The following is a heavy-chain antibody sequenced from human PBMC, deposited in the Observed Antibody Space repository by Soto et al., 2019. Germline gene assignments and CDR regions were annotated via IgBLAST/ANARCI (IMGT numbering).Heavy chain of an antibody. CDR1: FGSISSGDYY. CDR2: IYYSGST. CDR3: ARVEYSNADIPFDY. Sequence: QVQLQESCPGLVKPSQTLSLTCTVSFGSISSGDYYWSWFRQPPGKGVEWIGYIYYSGSTYYNPSLMSRVTISVDTSKNQSSLKLSSVTAADTAVYYCARVEYSNADIPFDYWGQGTLVTVSS. J-gene: IGHJ4*02. V-gene: IGHV4-30-4*01. D-gene: IGHD6-6*01.